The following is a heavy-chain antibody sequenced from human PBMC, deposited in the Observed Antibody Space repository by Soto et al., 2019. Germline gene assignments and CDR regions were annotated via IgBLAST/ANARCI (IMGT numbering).Heavy chain of an antibody. D-gene: IGHD3-10*01. V-gene: IGHV3-23*01. Sequence: GGSLRLSCAASGFTFSSYAMSWVRQAPGKGLEWVSAISGSGGSTYYADSVKGRFTISRDNSKNTLYLQMNSLRAEDTAVYYCAKSAEYYYGSGSYDAFDIWGQGTMVTVSS. CDR1: GFTFSSYA. CDR2: ISGSGGST. J-gene: IGHJ3*02. CDR3: AKSAEYYYGSGSYDAFDI.